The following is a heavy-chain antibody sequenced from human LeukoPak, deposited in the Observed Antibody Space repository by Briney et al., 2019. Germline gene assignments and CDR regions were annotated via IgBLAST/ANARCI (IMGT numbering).Heavy chain of an antibody. CDR3: AKKRIAVAGPDAFDF. Sequence: GGSLRLSCAASGFTFSSYAMSWVHQAPGKGLEWVSAISGRGGSTYYADSVKGQFTISRDNSKNTLYLQMNSLRAEDTAVYYCAKKRIAVAGPDAFDFWGQGTMVTVSS. V-gene: IGHV3-23*01. CDR2: ISGRGGST. CDR1: GFTFSSYA. D-gene: IGHD6-19*01. J-gene: IGHJ3*01.